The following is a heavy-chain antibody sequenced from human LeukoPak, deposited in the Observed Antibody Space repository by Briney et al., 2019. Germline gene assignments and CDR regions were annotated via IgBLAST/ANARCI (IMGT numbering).Heavy chain of an antibody. J-gene: IGHJ4*02. Sequence: GGSLRLSCSASGFTFISYSMYWVRQAPGKGLEYVSAISSHGGSTYYADSVKGRFTISRDNAKNSLYLQMNSLRDEDTAVYYCARDPSNSGYDYLYYFDYWGQGTLVTVSS. CDR3: ARDPSNSGYDYLYYFDY. CDR2: ISSHGGST. V-gene: IGHV3-64*04. CDR1: GFTFISYS. D-gene: IGHD5-12*01.